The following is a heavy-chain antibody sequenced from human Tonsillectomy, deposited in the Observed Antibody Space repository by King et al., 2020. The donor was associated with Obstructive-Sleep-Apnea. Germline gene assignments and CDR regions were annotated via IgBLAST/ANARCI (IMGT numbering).Heavy chain of an antibody. CDR1: GYTFTGYY. CDR3: ATVAIATATYYFDY. J-gene: IGHJ4*02. Sequence: QLVQSGAEVKKPGASVKVSCKASGYTFTGYYIHWVRQAPGHGLEWMGWINPNSGGTNYAQKFQGRDTMTRDTSISTAYMELSSLKSDDSAVYYCATVAIATATYYFDYWGQGTLVTVSS. V-gene: IGHV1-2*02. CDR2: INPNSGGT. D-gene: IGHD4-17*01.